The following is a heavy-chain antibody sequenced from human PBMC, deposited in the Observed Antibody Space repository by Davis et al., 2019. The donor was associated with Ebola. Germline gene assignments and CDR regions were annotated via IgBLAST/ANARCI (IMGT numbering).Heavy chain of an antibody. CDR2: ISSSSTSR. Sequence: GESLKISCAASGFSFSSCSMNWVRQAPGKGLEWVSSISSSSTSRYYVDSVKGRFAISRDNSKNTLYLQMNSLRAEDTAVYYCATISLYSSSTPDAFDVWGQGTMVTVSS. D-gene: IGHD6-6*01. CDR3: ATISLYSSSTPDAFDV. V-gene: IGHV3-21*06. J-gene: IGHJ3*01. CDR1: GFSFSSCS.